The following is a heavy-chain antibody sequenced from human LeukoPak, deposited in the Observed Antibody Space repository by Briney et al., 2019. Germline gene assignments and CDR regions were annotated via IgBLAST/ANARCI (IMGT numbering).Heavy chain of an antibody. D-gene: IGHD6-13*01. J-gene: IGHJ3*02. CDR1: GYSISSGYY. CDR2: IYHSGRT. V-gene: IGHV4-38-2*01. CDR3: ARLGIAASDDAFDI. Sequence: PSETLSLTCAVSGYSISSGYYGGWMRQPPGKGVEWIGSIYHSGRTYYNPSLKSRVTISVDTSKTQFSLKLSSVTAADTAVYYCARLGIAASDDAFDIWGQGTMVTVSS.